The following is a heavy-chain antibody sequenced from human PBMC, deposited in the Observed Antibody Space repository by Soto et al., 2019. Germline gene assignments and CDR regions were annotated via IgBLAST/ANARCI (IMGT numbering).Heavy chain of an antibody. CDR2: ISVRGGGP. CDR3: AKDIGTRYGDYIDY. CDR1: GFTFRNYD. Sequence: GGSLRLSCAASGFTFRNYDMSWVRQAPGKGLEWVSAISVRGGGPYYTESVRGRFTISRDNSKNTLYLQMNSLRVEDTAVYYCAKDIGTRYGDYIDYWGQGTLVTVSS. V-gene: IGHV3-23*01. J-gene: IGHJ4*02. D-gene: IGHD4-17*01.